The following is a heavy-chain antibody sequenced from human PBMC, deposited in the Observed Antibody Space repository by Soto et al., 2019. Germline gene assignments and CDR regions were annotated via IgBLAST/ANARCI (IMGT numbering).Heavy chain of an antibody. CDR3: AREAKGDYFSGLDV. Sequence: SETLSLTCAVSGGSISSGGYSWSWIRQPPGKGLEWIGYIYHSGSTYYNPSLKSRVTISINRSKNQFSLKLSSVTAADTAVYYCAREAKGDYFSGLDVWGQGTTVTVSS. J-gene: IGHJ6*02. CDR2: IYHSGST. CDR1: GGSISSGGYS. D-gene: IGHD3-16*01. V-gene: IGHV4-30-2*01.